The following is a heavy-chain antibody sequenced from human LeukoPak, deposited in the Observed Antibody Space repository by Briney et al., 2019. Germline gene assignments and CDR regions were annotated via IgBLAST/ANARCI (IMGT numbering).Heavy chain of an antibody. Sequence: SETLSLTCTVSGGSISSSSYYWGWIRQPPGKGLEWIGNIYETGSTNYNPSLKSRVTISVDTSKNQFSLKLSSATAADTAVYYCVRPDDNSFDFWGQGTMVTVSS. CDR2: IYETGST. CDR1: GGSISSSSYY. D-gene: IGHD3-9*01. V-gene: IGHV4-39*01. J-gene: IGHJ3*01. CDR3: VRPDDNSFDF.